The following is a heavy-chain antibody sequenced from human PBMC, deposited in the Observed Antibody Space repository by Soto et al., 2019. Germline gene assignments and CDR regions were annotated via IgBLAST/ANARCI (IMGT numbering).Heavy chain of an antibody. J-gene: IGHJ4*02. CDR2: ISGSGGST. V-gene: IGHV3-23*01. CDR3: AKDSPPRPIAVADPFDY. CDR1: GFTFSSYA. Sequence: PVGSMRLSCAASGFTFSSYAMSWVRQAPGKGLEWVSAISGSGGSTYYADSVKGRFTISRDNAKNTLYLQMNSLRAEDTAVYYCAKDSPPRPIAVADPFDYWGQGTLVTVSS. D-gene: IGHD6-19*01.